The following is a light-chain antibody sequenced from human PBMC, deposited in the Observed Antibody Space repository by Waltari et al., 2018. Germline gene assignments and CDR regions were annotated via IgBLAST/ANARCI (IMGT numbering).Light chain of an antibody. CDR1: GGHRGYA. Sequence: QLVLTQSPSASASPGASVKLTCTLSGGHRGYANAWHQQHPEKGPRFLKKVTSDGRQNKGDGIPDCFSGSSSGAERYLTISSLQSEDEADYYCQTWASGLYVFGTGTKVTVV. CDR3: QTWASGLYV. J-gene: IGLJ1*01. V-gene: IGLV4-69*01. CDR2: VTSDGRQ.